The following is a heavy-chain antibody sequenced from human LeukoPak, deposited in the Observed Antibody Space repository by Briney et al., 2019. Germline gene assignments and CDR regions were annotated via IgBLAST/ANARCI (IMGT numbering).Heavy chain of an antibody. D-gene: IGHD5-18*01. V-gene: IGHV3-11*01. CDR1: GFTFSDYY. J-gene: IGHJ4*02. Sequence: GGSLRLSCAASGFTFSDYYMSWIRQAPGKGLEWVSYISSSGSTIYYAASVKGRFTISRDNAKNSLYLQMNSLRAEDTALYYCARDPLYSYGPEDYWGQGTLVTVSS. CDR2: ISSSGSTI. CDR3: ARDPLYSYGPEDY.